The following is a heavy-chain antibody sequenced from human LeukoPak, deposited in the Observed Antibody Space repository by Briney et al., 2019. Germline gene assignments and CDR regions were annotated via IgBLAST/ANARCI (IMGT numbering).Heavy chain of an antibody. CDR3: ASRDGPQGGFDY. CDR1: GYTFTGYY. CDR2: INPNSGGT. Sequence: GASVKVSCKASGYTFTGYYMHWVRQAPGQGLEWMGWINPNSGGTNYAQKFQDRVTMTRDTSISTAYTELSRLTSDDTAVYYCASRDGPQGGFDYWGQGTLVTVSS. V-gene: IGHV1-2*02. D-gene: IGHD5-24*01. J-gene: IGHJ4*02.